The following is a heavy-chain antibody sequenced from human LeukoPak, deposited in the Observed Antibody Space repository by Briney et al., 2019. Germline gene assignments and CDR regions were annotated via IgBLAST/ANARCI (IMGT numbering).Heavy chain of an antibody. Sequence: SETLSLTCTVSGGFMRSYYWSWIRQPPGRGLEWIGYIYYSGSTYYNPSLKSRVTISIDTSKNQFSLKLSSVTAADTAIYYCARLYSSGYYDGDYWGQGNLVAVSS. J-gene: IGHJ4*02. CDR3: ARLYSSGYYDGDY. CDR1: GGFMRSYY. CDR2: IYYSGST. V-gene: IGHV4-59*01. D-gene: IGHD6-19*01.